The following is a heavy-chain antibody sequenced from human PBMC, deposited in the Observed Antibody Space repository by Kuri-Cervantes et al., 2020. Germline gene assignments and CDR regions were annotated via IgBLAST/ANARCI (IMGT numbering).Heavy chain of an antibody. CDR2: IYYSGST. V-gene: IGHV4-38-2*02. Sequence: GSLRLSCTVSGYSISSGYYWGWIRQPPGKGLEWIGSIYYSGSTNYNPSLKSRVTISVDTSKNQFSLKLSSVTAADTAVYYCARSPPPTSYDYIWGSYRPWFDYWGQGTLVTVSS. J-gene: IGHJ4*02. CDR1: GYSISSGYY. D-gene: IGHD3-16*02. CDR3: ARSPPPTSYDYIWGSYRPWFDY.